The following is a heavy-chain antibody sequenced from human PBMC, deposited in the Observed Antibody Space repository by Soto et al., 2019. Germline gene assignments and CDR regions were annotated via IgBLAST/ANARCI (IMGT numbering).Heavy chain of an antibody. CDR2: IYYSGST. Sequence: PSETLSLTCSVSGGSISGSSYYWGWIRQPPGKGLEWIGSIYYSGSTYYNPSLKSRVTISVDTSKNQFSLKLSSVTAADTAVYYCARHMGPLVPAAKGDYYYYGMDVWGQGTTVTVSS. CDR1: GGSISGSSYY. D-gene: IGHD2-2*01. V-gene: IGHV4-39*01. J-gene: IGHJ6*02. CDR3: ARHMGPLVPAAKGDYYYYGMDV.